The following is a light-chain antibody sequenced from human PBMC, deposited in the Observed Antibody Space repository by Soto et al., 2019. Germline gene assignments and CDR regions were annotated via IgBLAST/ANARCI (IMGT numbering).Light chain of an antibody. CDR3: QQRSNWLIT. Sequence: EVVVTQSPATLSVSPGERATLSCRASESVGRHLAWYHQKPGQAPKLLIYDASNRATGIPARFSGSGSGTDFTLTISSLEPEDFAVYYCQQRSNWLITFGQGTRLEIK. CDR1: ESVGRH. CDR2: DAS. V-gene: IGKV3-11*01. J-gene: IGKJ5*01.